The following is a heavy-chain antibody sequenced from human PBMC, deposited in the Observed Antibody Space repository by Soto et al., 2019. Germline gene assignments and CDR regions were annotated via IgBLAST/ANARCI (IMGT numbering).Heavy chain of an antibody. Sequence: EVQLVESGGGLVKPGGSLRLSCTASGFAFNTFSMNWVRQAPGKGLEWVSSINEDSTYIYYADSLRGRITISRYNAKDSLFLQMNSLRPDDTAVYYCVRDLGRYFRSGYMDLWGDGATVTVSS. V-gene: IGHV3-21*02. J-gene: IGHJ6*03. CDR3: VRDLGRYFRSGYMDL. D-gene: IGHD3-9*01. CDR1: GFAFNTFS. CDR2: INEDSTYI.